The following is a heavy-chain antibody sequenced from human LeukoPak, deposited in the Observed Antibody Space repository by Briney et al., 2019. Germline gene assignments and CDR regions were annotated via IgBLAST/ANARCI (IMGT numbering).Heavy chain of an antibody. V-gene: IGHV4-39*07. CDR2: IYYSGTT. CDR1: GGSISSSSYY. Sequence: SETLSLTCTVSGGSISSSSYYWGWIRQPPGKGLEWIGSIYYSGTTNYNPSLKSRVTISVDTSKNQFSLKLSSVTAADTAVYFCARVRYGSGSYGPLDYWGQGTLVTASS. CDR3: ARVRYGSGSYGPLDY. D-gene: IGHD3-10*01. J-gene: IGHJ4*02.